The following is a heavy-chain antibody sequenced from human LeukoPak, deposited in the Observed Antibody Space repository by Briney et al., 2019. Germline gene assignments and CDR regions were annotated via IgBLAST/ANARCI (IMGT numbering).Heavy chain of an antibody. J-gene: IGHJ4*02. D-gene: IGHD2/OR15-2a*01. V-gene: IGHV3-11*04. CDR2: ISSSGSTI. CDR3: ARDLGNILYGFDY. CDR1: GGSISYYW. Sequence: LSLTCSVSGGSISYYWVWIRQAPGKGLEWVSYISSSGSTIYYADSVKGRFTISRDNAKKLLYLQMNRLRAEDTAVYYCARDLGNILYGFDYWGQGTLVTVSS.